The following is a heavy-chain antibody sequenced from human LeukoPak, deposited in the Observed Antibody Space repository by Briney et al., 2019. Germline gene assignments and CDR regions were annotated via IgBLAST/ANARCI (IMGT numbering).Heavy chain of an antibody. CDR1: GFSVGNNY. J-gene: IGHJ4*02. Sequence: QPGGSPRLSCAASGFSVGNNYMSWVRQAPGKGLEWVSVIYSGGSTNYADSVKGRFTISRDNSKNTLYLQMNSLRAEDTAVYYCARDPPGQAAGGTRWGQGTLVTVSS. CDR2: IYSGGST. D-gene: IGHD6-13*01. CDR3: ARDPPGQAAGGTR. V-gene: IGHV3-53*01.